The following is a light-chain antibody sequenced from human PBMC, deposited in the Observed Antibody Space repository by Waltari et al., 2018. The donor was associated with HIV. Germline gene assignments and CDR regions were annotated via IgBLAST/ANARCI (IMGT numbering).Light chain of an antibody. J-gene: IGLJ2*01. V-gene: IGLV2-23*02. Sequence: QSALTQPASVSESPGQSITISCSGTSSDIGSYNLVSWYQQHPGKAPKLIIYDVNKPPSGVSNRFSGSKSGNTASLTISGLQAEDEADYYYSSYAGARGGVFGGGTKLTVL. CDR1: SSDIGSYNL. CDR3: SSYAGARGGV. CDR2: DVN.